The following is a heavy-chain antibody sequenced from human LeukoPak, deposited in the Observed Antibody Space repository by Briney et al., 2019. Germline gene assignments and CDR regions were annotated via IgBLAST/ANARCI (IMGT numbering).Heavy chain of an antibody. CDR2: ISGSGGST. CDR3: ARAQYGDYVRPQALGSDY. J-gene: IGHJ4*02. V-gene: IGHV3-23*01. CDR1: GFTFSSYG. Sequence: PGGSLRLSCAASGFTFSSYGMIWVRQAPGKGLEGVSGISGSGGSTYVADSVKGRFTVSRGNPKNTLYLQMNSLRAEDTAVYYCARAQYGDYVRPQALGSDYWGQGTLVTVSS. D-gene: IGHD4-17*01.